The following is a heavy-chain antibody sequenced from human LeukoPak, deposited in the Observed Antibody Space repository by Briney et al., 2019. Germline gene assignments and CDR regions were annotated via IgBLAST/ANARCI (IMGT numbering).Heavy chain of an antibody. CDR3: ARGGITFGGVIASYYFDY. CDR2: ISASGTT. J-gene: IGHJ4*02. V-gene: IGHV4-61*02. D-gene: IGHD3-16*02. Sequence: SQTLSLTCTVSGGSISSGSYHWSWIRQPAGKGLEWIGRISASGTTNYNPSLKSRVTISVDTSKNQFSLKLSSVTAADTAVYYCARGGITFGGVIASYYFDYWGQGTLVTVSS. CDR1: GGSISSGSYH.